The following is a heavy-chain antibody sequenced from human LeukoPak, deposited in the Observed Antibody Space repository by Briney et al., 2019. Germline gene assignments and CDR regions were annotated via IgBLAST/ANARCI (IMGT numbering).Heavy chain of an antibody. CDR1: THSFHSRW. Sequence: GESLKISCKGPTHSFHSRWIGWVRQRPGNGLEWMGIIYPADSDTRYSPTFQGQVTISADKSISTAYLQWASLEASDTAMYYCARAEGGGYSGYWGQGTLVTVSS. CDR2: IYPADSDT. CDR3: ARAEGGGYSGY. J-gene: IGHJ4*02. V-gene: IGHV5-51*01. D-gene: IGHD5-12*01.